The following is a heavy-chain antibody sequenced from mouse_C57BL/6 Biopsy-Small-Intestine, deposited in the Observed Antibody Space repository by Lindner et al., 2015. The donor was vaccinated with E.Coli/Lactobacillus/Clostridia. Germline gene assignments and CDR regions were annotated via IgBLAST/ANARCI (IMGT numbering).Heavy chain of an antibody. Sequence: VQLQESGAEVVRPGTSVKMSCKASGYTFINYWIGWAKQRPGHGLEWIGDIYPGGVYTNYNEKFKDKATLTADRSSSTAYLQFSSLTFEDSAIYYCTRAHYGGSFDSWGQGTTLTVSS. J-gene: IGHJ2*01. CDR2: IYPGGVYT. V-gene: IGHV1-63*01. D-gene: IGHD1-1*02. CDR1: GYTFINYW. CDR3: TRAHYGGSFDS.